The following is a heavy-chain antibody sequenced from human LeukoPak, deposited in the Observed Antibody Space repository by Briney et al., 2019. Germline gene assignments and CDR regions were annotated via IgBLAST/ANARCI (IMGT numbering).Heavy chain of an antibody. CDR3: ARGRTDYGDSSFDY. Sequence: SETLSLTCTVSGGSISSYYWSWIRQPPGKGLEWIGYIYYSGSTNYNPSLKSRVTISVDTSKNQFSLKLSSVTAADTAVYYCARGRTDYGDSSFDYWGQGTLVTVPS. CDR1: GGSISSYY. J-gene: IGHJ4*02. CDR2: IYYSGST. D-gene: IGHD4-17*01. V-gene: IGHV4-59*01.